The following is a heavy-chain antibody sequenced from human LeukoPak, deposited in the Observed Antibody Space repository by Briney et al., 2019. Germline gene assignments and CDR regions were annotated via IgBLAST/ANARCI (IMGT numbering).Heavy chain of an antibody. J-gene: IGHJ4*02. V-gene: IGHV3-53*01. CDR3: ARDPGGSYYFDY. CDR1: GFTVSSNY. D-gene: IGHD1-26*01. Sequence: GGSLRPSCAASGFTVSSNYMSWVRQAPGKGLEWVSVIYVGGTTYYADSVKGRFTISRDISKNTLFLQMNSLRVEDTAVYYCARDPGGSYYFDYWGQGTLVTVSS. CDR2: IYVGGTT.